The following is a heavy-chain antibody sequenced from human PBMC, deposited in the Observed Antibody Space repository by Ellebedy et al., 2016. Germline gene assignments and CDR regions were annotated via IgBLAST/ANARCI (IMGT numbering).Heavy chain of an antibody. CDR3: ARLRYCSRPNCAGGGNWFDP. CDR1: GYIFASYW. D-gene: IGHD2-2*01. V-gene: IGHV5-51*01. J-gene: IGHJ5*02. Sequence: GESLKISXKASGYIFASYWIGWVRQMPGKGLEWMGIIYPNDSGTRYSPSFQGQVPISVDESITTAYLQWSSLKASDTAIYYCARLRYCSRPNCAGGGNWFDPWGQGTLVAVSS. CDR2: IYPNDSGT.